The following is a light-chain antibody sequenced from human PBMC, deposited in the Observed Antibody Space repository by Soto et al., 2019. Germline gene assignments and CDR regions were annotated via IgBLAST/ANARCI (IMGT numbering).Light chain of an antibody. CDR3: AEWDDTLNGYV. CDR2: SND. CDR1: SSNIGSNT. Sequence: QSVLTQPPSASGTPGQRVTISCSGSSSNIGSNTVNWYQQLSGTAPKLLIYSNDQRPSGVPDRFSGSKSGTSASLAISGLQSEDEADYYCAEWDDTLNGYVFGAGNKVTGL. J-gene: IGLJ1*01. V-gene: IGLV1-44*01.